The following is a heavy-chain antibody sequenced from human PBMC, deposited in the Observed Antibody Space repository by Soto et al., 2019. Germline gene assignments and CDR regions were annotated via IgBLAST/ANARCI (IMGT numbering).Heavy chain of an antibody. CDR3: ARDRVTRGNSYFYGMDV. Sequence: QVVLLQSGAEVKTPGSSVKVSCKTSGGTFSTFSISWLRLAPGQGLEWMGLITPMFARPTYEQSFEGRFTITADESSTTAYLELSSLRFDDSAVYYCARDRVTRGNSYFYGMDVWGHGTAVTVSS. CDR1: GGTFSTFS. V-gene: IGHV1-69*12. CDR2: ITPMFARP. D-gene: IGHD3-16*01. J-gene: IGHJ6*02.